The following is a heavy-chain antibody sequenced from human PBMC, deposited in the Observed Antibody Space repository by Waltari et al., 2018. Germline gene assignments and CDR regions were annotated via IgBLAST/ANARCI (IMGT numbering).Heavy chain of an antibody. CDR3: AKDAFGNTYLDH. CDR2: ASFDGSTT. CDR1: GFSLSLFG. J-gene: IGHJ5*02. Sequence: QVQLVESGGGVVQPGMSLRLSCAASGFSLSLFGMPWVRQAPGKGLEWVALASFDGSTTYYADSVRGRFTISRDNSKNTLYLDINTLRVDDTAIYYCAKDAFGNTYLDHWGQGTLVTVSS. D-gene: IGHD3-10*01. V-gene: IGHV3-30*18.